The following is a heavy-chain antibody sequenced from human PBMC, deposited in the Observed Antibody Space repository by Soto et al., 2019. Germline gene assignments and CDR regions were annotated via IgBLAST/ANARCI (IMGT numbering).Heavy chain of an antibody. CDR1: GGSISSGGYS. CDR2: IYHSGST. D-gene: IGHD4-17*01. CDR3: ARALGDYAVLYYFDY. Sequence: SETLSLTCAVSGGSISSGGYSWSWIRQPPGKGLEWIGYIYHSGSTYYNPSLKSRVTISVDRSKNQFSLKLSSVTAADTAVYYCARALGDYAVLYYFDYWGQGTLVTVSS. J-gene: IGHJ4*02. V-gene: IGHV4-30-2*01.